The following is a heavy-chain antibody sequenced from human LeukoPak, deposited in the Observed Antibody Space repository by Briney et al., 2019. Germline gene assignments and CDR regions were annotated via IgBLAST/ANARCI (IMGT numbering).Heavy chain of an antibody. CDR1: GGTFSSYT. V-gene: IGHV1-69*02. D-gene: IGHD2-21*02. CDR3: ARGDQSYWFDP. CDR2: IIPILDIA. J-gene: IGHJ5*02. Sequence: GASVKVSCKASGGTFSSYTISWVRQAPGQGREWMGRIIPILDIANYAQKCQGRVTLTADKSTSTAYMELSSLRSEDTAVYYCARGDQSYWFDPWGQGTLVTVSS.